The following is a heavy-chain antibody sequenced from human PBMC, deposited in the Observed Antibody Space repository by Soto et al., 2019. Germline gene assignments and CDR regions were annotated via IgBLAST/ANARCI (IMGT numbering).Heavy chain of an antibody. J-gene: IGHJ4*02. CDR1: GFTFSSYC. V-gene: IGHV3-30*18. CDR2: ISYSGSST. CDR3: AKDLRLARTHVLRFLEWLSYFDY. Sequence: GVSMRVSCAAAGFTFSSYCMHWVRKDPGKGLEWVAVISYSGSSTYYADSVKGRFTISRDNSKNTLYLQMNSLRAEDTAVYYCAKDLRLARTHVLRFLEWLSYFDYWGQGTLVTVSS. D-gene: IGHD3-3*01.